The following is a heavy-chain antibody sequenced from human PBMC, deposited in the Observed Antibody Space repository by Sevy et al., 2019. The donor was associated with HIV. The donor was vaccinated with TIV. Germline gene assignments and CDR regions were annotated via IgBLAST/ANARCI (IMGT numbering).Heavy chain of an antibody. V-gene: IGHV4-31*03. CDR2: IYYSGST. J-gene: IGHJ4*02. CDR3: ARGLGLLRLGELSPFDY. Sequence: SETLSLTCTVSGGSISSGGYYWSWIRQHPGKGLEWIGYIYYSGSTYYNPSLKSRVTISVDTSKNQFSLKLSSVTAAATAVYYCARGLGLLRLGELSPFDYWGQGTLVTVSS. D-gene: IGHD3-16*02. CDR1: GGSISSGGYY.